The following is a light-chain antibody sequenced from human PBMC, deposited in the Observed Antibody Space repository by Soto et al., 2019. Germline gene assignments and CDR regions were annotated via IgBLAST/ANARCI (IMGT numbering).Light chain of an antibody. J-gene: IGLJ2*01. CDR3: SSYTSSSTQVV. CDR1: SSDVGGYNY. CDR2: DVS. V-gene: IGLV2-14*01. Sequence: QSALTQPDSVSGSPGQTITISCTGTSSDVGGYNYVSWYQQHPGKAPKLMIYDVSNRPSGVSNRFSGSKSGNTASLTISGLQAEDEADYYCSSYTSSSTQVVFGGGTKVTVL.